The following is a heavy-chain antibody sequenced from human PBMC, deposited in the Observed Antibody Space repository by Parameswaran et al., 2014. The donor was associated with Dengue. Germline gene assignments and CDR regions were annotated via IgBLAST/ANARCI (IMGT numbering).Heavy chain of an antibody. CDR1: GFTVSSNY. CDR2: IYSGGST. Sequence: GESLKISCAASGFTVSSNYMSWVRQAPGKGLEWVSVIYSGGSTYYADSVKGRFTISRDNSKNTLYLQMNSLRAEDTAVYYCARGQWLAPLDYWGQGTLVTVS. V-gene: IGHV3-53*01. J-gene: IGHJ4*02. CDR3: ARGQWLAPLDY. D-gene: IGHD6-19*01.